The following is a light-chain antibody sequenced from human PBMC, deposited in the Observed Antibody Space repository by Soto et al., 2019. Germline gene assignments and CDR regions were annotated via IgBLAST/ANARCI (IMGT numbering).Light chain of an antibody. CDR1: QSVSSSY. J-gene: IGKJ1*01. CDR3: QQYWT. V-gene: IGKV3-20*01. CDR2: GAS. Sequence: EIVLTQSPGTLSLSPGERATLSCRASQSVSSSYLAWYQQKPGQAPRLLIYGASSRATGIPDRFCGSGSGTDFTLTISRLEPEDFAVYYCQQYWTFGQGTKVEIK.